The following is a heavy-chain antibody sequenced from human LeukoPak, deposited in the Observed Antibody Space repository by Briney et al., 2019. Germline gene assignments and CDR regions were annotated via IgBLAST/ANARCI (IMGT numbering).Heavy chain of an antibody. CDR2: IYYSGST. J-gene: IGHJ3*02. D-gene: IGHD1-26*01. Sequence: SETLSLTCTVSGGSISSYYWSWIRQPPGKGLEWIGYIYYSGSTYYNPSLKSRVTMSVDTSKNQFSLKLSSVTAVDTAVYYCARIEGATKAFDIWGQGTMVTVSS. CDR3: ARIEGATKAFDI. V-gene: IGHV4-59*04. CDR1: GGSISSYY.